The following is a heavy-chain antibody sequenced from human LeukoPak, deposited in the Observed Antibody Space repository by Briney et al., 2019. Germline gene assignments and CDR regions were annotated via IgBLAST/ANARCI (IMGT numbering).Heavy chain of an antibody. CDR2: MNPNSGNT. CDR1: GYTFTSYD. V-gene: IGHV1-8*01. Sequence: ASVKVSCKASGYTFTSYDINWVRQATGQGLEWMGWMNPNSGNTGYAQKFQGRVTMTRNTSISTAYMELSSLRSEDTAVYYCARGVRDSSSWYDYYYYYGMGVWGQGTTVTVSS. D-gene: IGHD6-13*01. CDR3: ARGVRDSSSWYDYYYYYGMGV. J-gene: IGHJ6*02.